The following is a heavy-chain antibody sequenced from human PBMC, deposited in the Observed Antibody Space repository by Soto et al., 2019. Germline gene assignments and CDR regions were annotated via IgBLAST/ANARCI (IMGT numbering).Heavy chain of an antibody. CDR2: IHTSGST. D-gene: IGHD6-13*01. V-gene: IGHV4-4*07. CDR1: GDSISNYY. Sequence: WETLSLTCTVSGDSISNYYWHWIRQPGGKGLEWIGRIHTSGSTNYNPSLKSRVSMSIDTSKNQFFLKMNSATPADTAVYYCARATREYIYSSTWYVDYWGQGTLVTVSS. J-gene: IGHJ4*02. CDR3: ARATREYIYSSTWYVDY.